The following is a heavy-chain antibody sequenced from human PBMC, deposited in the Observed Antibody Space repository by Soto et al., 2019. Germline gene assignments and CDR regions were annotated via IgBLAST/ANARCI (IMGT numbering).Heavy chain of an antibody. D-gene: IGHD6-13*01. J-gene: IGHJ5*02. CDR2: IYYSGST. Sequence: PSETLSLTCTVSGGSISSSSYYWGWIRQPPGKGLEWIGSIYYSGSTYYNPSLKSRVTISVDTSKNQFSLKLSSVTAADTAVYYCARNILGIAEERGWFDPWGQG. CDR1: GGSISSSSYY. V-gene: IGHV4-39*01. CDR3: ARNILGIAEERGWFDP.